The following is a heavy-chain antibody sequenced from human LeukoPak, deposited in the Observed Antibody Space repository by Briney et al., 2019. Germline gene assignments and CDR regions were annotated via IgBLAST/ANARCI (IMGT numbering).Heavy chain of an antibody. V-gene: IGHV3-20*04. D-gene: IGHD1-26*01. Sequence: PGGSLRLSCAASGFTFDDYGMSWVRQAPGKGLEWVSGINWNGGSTGYADSVKGRFTISRDNAKNSLYLQMNSLRAEDTALYYCASSLVSGKQGHIWGQGTMVTVSS. CDR3: ASSLVSGKQGHI. CDR2: INWNGGST. J-gene: IGHJ3*02. CDR1: GFTFDDYG.